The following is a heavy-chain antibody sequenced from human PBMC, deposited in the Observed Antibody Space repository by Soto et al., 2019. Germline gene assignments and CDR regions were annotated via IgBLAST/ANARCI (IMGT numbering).Heavy chain of an antibody. CDR1: GFTFSSYG. V-gene: IGHV3-30*18. J-gene: IGHJ4*02. D-gene: IGHD6-13*01. CDR3: AKGGIYSSSWFIDY. CDR2: ISYDGSNK. Sequence: QVQLVESGGGVVQPGRSLRLSCAASGFTFSSYGMHWVRQAPGKGLEWVAVISYDGSNKYYADSVKGRFTISRDNSKNTLYLQMNSLRAEDTAVYYCAKGGIYSSSWFIDYWVQGTLVTVSS.